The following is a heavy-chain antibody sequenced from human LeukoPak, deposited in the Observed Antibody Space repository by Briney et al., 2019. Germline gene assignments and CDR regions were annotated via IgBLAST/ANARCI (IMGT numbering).Heavy chain of an antibody. J-gene: IGHJ6*02. D-gene: IGHD3-10*01. CDR2: ISYDGSNK. Sequence: GSLRLSCAASGFTFSSYGMHWVRQAPGKGLEWVAVISYDGSNKYYANSVKGRFTISRDNSKNTLYLQMNSLRAEDTAMYYCARDYGRSRDYGMDVWGQGTTVTVSS. CDR1: GFTFSSYG. CDR3: ARDYGRSRDYGMDV. V-gene: IGHV3-30*03.